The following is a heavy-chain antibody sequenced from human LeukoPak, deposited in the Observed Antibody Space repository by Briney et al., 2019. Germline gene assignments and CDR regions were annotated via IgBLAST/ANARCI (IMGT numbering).Heavy chain of an antibody. D-gene: IGHD6-19*01. V-gene: IGHV4-59*08. J-gene: IGHJ4*02. CDR3: ARRTVTNGWFRIDY. CDR2: IYYNGST. CDR1: GGSISTYY. Sequence: SETLSLTCTVSGGSISTYYWSWIRQPPGKGLEWIGYIYYNGSTDYNPSLKSRVTISVDTSKNEFSLKLSSVTAADTALYYCARRTVTNGWFRIDYWGQGSLVIVSS.